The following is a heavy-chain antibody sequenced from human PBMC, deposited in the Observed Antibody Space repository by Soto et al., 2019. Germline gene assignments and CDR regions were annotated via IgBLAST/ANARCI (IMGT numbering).Heavy chain of an antibody. CDR2: IIPIFGTA. CDR3: ARDRRGYSDSSGYYPLDY. CDR1: GGTFSSYA. V-gene: IGHV1-69*06. D-gene: IGHD3-22*01. J-gene: IGHJ4*02. Sequence: SVKVSCKASGGTFSSYAISWVRQAPGQGLEWMGGIIPIFGTANYAQKFQGRVTITADKSTSTAYMELSSLRSEDTAVYYCARDRRGYSDSSGYYPLDYWGQGSLVTVSS.